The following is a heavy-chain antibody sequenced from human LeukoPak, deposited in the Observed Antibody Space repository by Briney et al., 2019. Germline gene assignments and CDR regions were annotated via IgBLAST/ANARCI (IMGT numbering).Heavy chain of an antibody. CDR3: ARVVGGDDFWSGRPDAFDI. Sequence: ASVKVSCKASGYTFTSYGISWVRQAPGQGREWMGSISAYNGNTNYAQKLQGRVTMTTDTSTSTAYMELRSLRSDDTAVYYCARVVGGDDFWSGRPDAFDIWGQGTMVTVSS. CDR2: ISAYNGNT. J-gene: IGHJ3*02. V-gene: IGHV1-18*01. CDR1: GYTFTSYG. D-gene: IGHD3-3*01.